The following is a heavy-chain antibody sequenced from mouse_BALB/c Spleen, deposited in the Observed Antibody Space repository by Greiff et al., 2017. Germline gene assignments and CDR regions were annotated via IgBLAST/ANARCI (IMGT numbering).Heavy chain of an antibody. CDR1: GFNIKDYY. Sequence: EVQLQQSGAELVRPGALVKLSCKASGFNIKDYYMHWVKQRPEQGLEWIGWIDPENGNTISDPKFQGKASITADTSSNTAYLQLSSLTSEDTAVYYCASLYYDYGSYWGQGTLVTVSA. J-gene: IGHJ3*01. V-gene: IGHV14-1*02. D-gene: IGHD2-4*01. CDR3: ASLYYDYGSY. CDR2: IDPENGNT.